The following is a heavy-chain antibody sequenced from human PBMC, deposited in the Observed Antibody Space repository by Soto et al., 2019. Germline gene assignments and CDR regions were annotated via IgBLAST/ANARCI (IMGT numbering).Heavy chain of an antibody. V-gene: IGHV4-59*11. Sequence: PSETLSLTCTVSGDSISSHYWSWIRQPPGKGLEWIGFGSTKYNPSPKSRIRISVDTSKNQFSLNLTSATAADTAVYYCARVSTSASGSYYTLDYWGQGTLVTVSS. D-gene: IGHD3-10*01. CDR1: GDSISSHY. CDR3: ARVSTSASGSYYTLDY. J-gene: IGHJ4*02. CDR2: GST.